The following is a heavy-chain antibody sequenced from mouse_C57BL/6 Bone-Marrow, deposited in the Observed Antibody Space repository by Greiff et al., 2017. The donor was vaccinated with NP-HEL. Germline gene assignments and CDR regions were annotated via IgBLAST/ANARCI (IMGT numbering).Heavy chain of an antibody. CDR1: GFNIKDDY. CDR2: IDPENGDT. V-gene: IGHV14-4*01. Sequence: VQLQQSGAELVRPGASVKLSCTASGFNIKDDYMHWVKQRPEQGLEWIGWIDPENGDTEYASKFQGKATITADTSSNTAYLQLSSRTSEDTAVYYCTPYYYGSRGFAYWGQGTLVTVSA. D-gene: IGHD1-1*01. CDR3: TPYYYGSRGFAY. J-gene: IGHJ3*01.